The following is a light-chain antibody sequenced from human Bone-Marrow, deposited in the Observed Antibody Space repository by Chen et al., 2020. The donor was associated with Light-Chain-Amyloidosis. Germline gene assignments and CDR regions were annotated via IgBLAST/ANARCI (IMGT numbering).Light chain of an antibody. CDR2: RDT. CDR3: QSADSSGTYEVI. V-gene: IGLV3-25*03. J-gene: IGLJ2*01. CDR1: DLPKKY. Sequence: SYELTQPPSVSVSPGQTARITCSGDDLPKKYAYWYQQKPGQAPVLVIHRDTERPSGISERFSGSSSGTTATLTISGVEGEDEADYHCQSADSSGTYEVIFGGGTKLTVL.